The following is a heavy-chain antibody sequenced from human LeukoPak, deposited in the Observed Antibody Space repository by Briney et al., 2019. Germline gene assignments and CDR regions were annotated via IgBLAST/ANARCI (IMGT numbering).Heavy chain of an antibody. Sequence: SETLSLTCTVSGGSISIRSYYWGWIRQPPGKGLEWIGSIYYSGSTYYNPSLKSRVTMSVDTSKNQFSLKLSSVTAADTAVYYCAREGGLRYFDWLFDYFDYWGQGTLVTVSS. J-gene: IGHJ4*02. CDR3: AREGGLRYFDWLFDYFDY. CDR1: GGSISIRSYY. D-gene: IGHD3-9*01. CDR2: IYYSGST. V-gene: IGHV4-39*07.